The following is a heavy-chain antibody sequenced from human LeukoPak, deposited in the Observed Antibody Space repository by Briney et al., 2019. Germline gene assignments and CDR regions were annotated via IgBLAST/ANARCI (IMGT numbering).Heavy chain of an antibody. J-gene: IGHJ4*02. Sequence: SQTLSLTCTVSGGSITSGNYCCSCIRHHPGKRLECIGYIYYSGSTYYNPSLKSRVTLSVDTSKDQFSLKLSSVTAADTAVYYCARDSDYYGSGSSGYFDYWGQGTLVTVSS. V-gene: IGHV4-31*03. CDR2: IYYSGST. D-gene: IGHD3-10*01. CDR3: ARDSDYYGSGSSGYFDY. CDR1: GGSITSGNYC.